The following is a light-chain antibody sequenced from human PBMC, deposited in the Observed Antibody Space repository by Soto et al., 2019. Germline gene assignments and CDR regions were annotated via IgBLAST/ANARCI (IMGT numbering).Light chain of an antibody. CDR2: EVS. CDR3: SSYTSSATYV. CDR1: SRDIGDNKF. J-gene: IGLJ1*01. Sequence: QSVLTQPASVSGSPGQSITISCTGTSRDIGDNKFVSWYKQQPGKAPKCTIYEVSKRPSGVSNRFSGSKSGNTASLTISGLQAEDEADYYCSSYTSSATYVFGTGTKLTVL. V-gene: IGLV2-14*01.